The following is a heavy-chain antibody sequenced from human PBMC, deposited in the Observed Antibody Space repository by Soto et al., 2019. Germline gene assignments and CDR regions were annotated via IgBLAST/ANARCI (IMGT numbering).Heavy chain of an antibody. J-gene: IGHJ4*02. CDR3: AKDIQPYYYDSSGYSDY. V-gene: IGHV3-23*01. D-gene: IGHD3-22*01. CDR2: ISGSGGST. CDR1: GFTFSSYA. Sequence: GSLRLSCAASGFTFSSYAMSWVRQAPGKGLEWVSAISGSGGSTYYADSVKGRFTISRDNSKNTLYLQMNSLRAEDTAVYYCAKDIQPYYYDSSGYSDYWGQGTLVTV.